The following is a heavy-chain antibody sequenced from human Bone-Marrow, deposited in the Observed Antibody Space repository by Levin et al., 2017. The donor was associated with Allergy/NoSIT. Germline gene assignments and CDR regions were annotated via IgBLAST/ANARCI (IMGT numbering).Heavy chain of an antibody. V-gene: IGHV3-66*02. CDR2: IYSGEDA. Sequence: RGESLKISCAVSGFSFISRYMTWVRQAPGNGLEWVSVIYSGEDAYYADSVKGRFTISRDYSKNTLDLQMTSLSSADTAVYFCGRVDRDNWNDGDAIDIWGQGTEVTVSS. CDR3: GRVDRDNWNDGDAIDI. CDR1: GFSFISRY. D-gene: IGHD1-1*01. J-gene: IGHJ3*02.